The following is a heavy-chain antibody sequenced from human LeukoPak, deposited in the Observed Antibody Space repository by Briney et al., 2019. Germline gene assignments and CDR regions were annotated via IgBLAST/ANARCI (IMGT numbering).Heavy chain of an antibody. D-gene: IGHD1-26*01. J-gene: IGHJ4*02. V-gene: IGHV4-59*01. CDR2: IYYSGST. CDR1: GGSISSYY. CDR3: ARDRGGILDY. Sequence: SETLSLTCTVSGGSISSYYWSWIRHPPRKGLEWIGYIYYSGSTNYNPSPKGRVTMSVDTSKNQFSLRLSSVTAADTAMYYCARDRGGILDYWGQGTLVTVSS.